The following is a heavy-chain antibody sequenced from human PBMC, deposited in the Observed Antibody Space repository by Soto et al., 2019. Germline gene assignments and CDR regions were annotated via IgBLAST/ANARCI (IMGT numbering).Heavy chain of an antibody. Sequence: SETLSLTCTVSGGSISSYYWSWIRQPPGKGLEWIGYIYYSGSTNYNPSLKSRVTISVDTSKNQFSLKLSSVTAADTAVYYCARRVPVRGGYYFDYWGQGTLVTVSS. J-gene: IGHJ4*02. CDR1: GGSISSYY. D-gene: IGHD3-16*01. V-gene: IGHV4-59*08. CDR2: IYYSGST. CDR3: ARRVPVRGGYYFDY.